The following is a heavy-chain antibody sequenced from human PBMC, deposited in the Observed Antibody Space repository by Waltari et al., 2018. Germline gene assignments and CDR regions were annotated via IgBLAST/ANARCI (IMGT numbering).Heavy chain of an antibody. CDR2: IYHSGST. D-gene: IGHD4-17*01. CDR1: GGSIRSGGYS. Sequence: QLQLQESGSGLVKPSQTLSLTCAVSGGSIRSGGYSWSWIRQPPGKGLEWIGYIYHSGSTYYNPSLKSRVTISVDRSKNQFSLKLSSVTAADTAVYYCARGDYGDYEGYFDYWGQGTLVTVSS. J-gene: IGHJ4*02. V-gene: IGHV4-30-2*01. CDR3: ARGDYGDYEGYFDY.